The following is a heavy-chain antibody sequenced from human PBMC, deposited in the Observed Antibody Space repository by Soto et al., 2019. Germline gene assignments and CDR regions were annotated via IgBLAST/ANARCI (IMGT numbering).Heavy chain of an antibody. CDR1: GFTFSSYS. CDR3: ARETYYGSGSYRY. Sequence: EVQLVESGGGLVQPGGSLRLSCAASGFTFSSYSMNWVRQAPGKGLEWVSYISNSSSSIYYVDSVKGRFTISRDNAKNSLYLQMNSLRAEDTAVYYCARETYYGSGSYRYWGQGTLVTVSS. D-gene: IGHD3-10*01. CDR2: ISNSSSSI. J-gene: IGHJ4*02. V-gene: IGHV3-48*01.